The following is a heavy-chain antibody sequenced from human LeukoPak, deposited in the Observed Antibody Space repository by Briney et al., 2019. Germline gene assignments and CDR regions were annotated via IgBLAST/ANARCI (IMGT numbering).Heavy chain of an antibody. J-gene: IGHJ4*02. CDR3: ARAGDFWSGRYFDY. V-gene: IGHV1-69*13. D-gene: IGHD3-3*01. Sequence: SVKVSCKASGGTFSSYTISWVRQAPGQGLEWMGRIIPIFGTANYAQKFQGRVTITADESTSTAYMELSSLRSEDTAVYYCARAGDFWSGRYFDYWGQGTLVTVSS. CDR2: IIPIFGTA. CDR1: GGTFSSYT.